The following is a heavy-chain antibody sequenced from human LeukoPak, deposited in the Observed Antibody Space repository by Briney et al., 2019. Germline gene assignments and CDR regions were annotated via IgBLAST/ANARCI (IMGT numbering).Heavy chain of an antibody. CDR2: ISGSGGNT. J-gene: IGHJ4*02. Sequence: GGSLRLSCAASGFTFSSYAMSWVRQAPGKGLEWVSAISGSGGNTYYADSVKGRFTISRDNYKNKLYLKMNRLRAEDTAVYYCAKLREWELPDLFDYWGQGTLVTVSS. V-gene: IGHV3-23*01. CDR3: AKLREWELPDLFDY. D-gene: IGHD1-26*01. CDR1: GFTFSSYA.